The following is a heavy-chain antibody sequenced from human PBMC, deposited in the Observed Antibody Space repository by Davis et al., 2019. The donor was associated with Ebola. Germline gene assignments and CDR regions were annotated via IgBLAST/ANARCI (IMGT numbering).Heavy chain of an antibody. CDR1: GGSISSSNW. V-gene: IGHV4-4*02. CDR3: ARVVGFVLVPRSRFDP. D-gene: IGHD2-2*01. J-gene: IGHJ5*02. Sequence: SETLSLTCAVSGGSISSSNWWSWVRQPPGKGLEWIGEINHSGSTNYNPSLKSRVTISVDTSKNQFSLKLSSVTAADTAVYYCARVVGFVLVPRSRFDPWGQGTLVTVSS. CDR2: INHSGST.